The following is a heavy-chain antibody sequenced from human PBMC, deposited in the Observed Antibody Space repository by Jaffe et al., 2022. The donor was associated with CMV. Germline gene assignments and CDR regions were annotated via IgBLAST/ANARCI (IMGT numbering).Heavy chain of an antibody. Sequence: EVQLVESGGGLVKPGGSLRLSCAASGFTFSNAWMSWVRQAPGKGLEWVGRIKSKTDGGTTDYAAPVKGRFTISRDDSKNTLYLQMNSLKTEDTAVYYCTTDLLAWEQQLPKDYWGQGTLVTVSS. V-gene: IGHV3-15*01. D-gene: IGHD6-13*01. CDR1: GFTFSNAW. CDR3: TTDLLAWEQQLPKDY. CDR2: IKSKTDGGTT. J-gene: IGHJ4*02.